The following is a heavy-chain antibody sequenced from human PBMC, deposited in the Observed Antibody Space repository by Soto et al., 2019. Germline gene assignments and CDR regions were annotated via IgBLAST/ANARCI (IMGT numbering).Heavy chain of an antibody. Sequence: QVQLVESGGGVVQPGRSLRLSCAASGFTFSSYGMHWVRQAPGKGLEWVAVIWYDGSNKYYAASVKGRFTISRDNSKNHXDLQKNSRSDEVTDWYYCAGGQRSSGWLSLFCFDVWGQGTLVTVSS. J-gene: IGHJ4*02. CDR1: GFTFSSYG. CDR3: AGGQRSSGWLSLFCFDV. CDR2: IWYDGSNK. V-gene: IGHV3-33*01. D-gene: IGHD3-9*01.